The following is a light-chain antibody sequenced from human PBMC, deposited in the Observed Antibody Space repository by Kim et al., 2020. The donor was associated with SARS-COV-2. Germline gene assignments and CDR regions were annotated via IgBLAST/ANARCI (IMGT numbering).Light chain of an antibody. CDR1: SSDVGGYNY. J-gene: IGLJ3*02. Sequence: QSALTQPRSVSGSPGQSLTISCTGTSSDVGGYNYVSWYQQHPGKAPKLIIYDVTKRPSGVPDRFSGSKSGNTASLTISGLQAEDEADYYCCSYAGSYIWVFGGGTQLTVL. CDR2: DVT. CDR3: CSYAGSYIWV. V-gene: IGLV2-11*01.